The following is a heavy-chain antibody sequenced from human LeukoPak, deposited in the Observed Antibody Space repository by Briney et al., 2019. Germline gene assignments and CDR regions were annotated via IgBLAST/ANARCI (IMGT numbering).Heavy chain of an antibody. CDR1: GFSFSNYA. Sequence: GGSLRLSCAASGFSFSNYAMHWVRQAPGKGLEWVSVISASGGTTFCADSVKGRFTISRDKSKNTLYLRMNSLRVEDTAIYYCTKDYGYHYGHSDNWGQGTLVRVSS. J-gene: IGHJ4*02. D-gene: IGHD3-16*02. V-gene: IGHV3-23*01. CDR2: ISASGGTT. CDR3: TKDYGYHYGHSDN.